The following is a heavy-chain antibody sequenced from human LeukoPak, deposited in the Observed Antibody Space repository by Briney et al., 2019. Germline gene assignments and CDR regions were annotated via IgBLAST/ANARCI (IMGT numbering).Heavy chain of an antibody. J-gene: IGHJ4*02. Sequence: GGSLRLSCAASGFTFDDYAMHWVRQAPGKGLEWVSGISWNSDMIGYVDSVKGRFTISRDNAKNSLYLQMNSLRAEDTAVYYCARGAGWFGAREYYFDYWGQGTLVTVSS. CDR1: GFTFDDYA. CDR2: ISWNSDMI. CDR3: ARGAGWFGAREYYFDY. D-gene: IGHD3-10*01. V-gene: IGHV3-9*01.